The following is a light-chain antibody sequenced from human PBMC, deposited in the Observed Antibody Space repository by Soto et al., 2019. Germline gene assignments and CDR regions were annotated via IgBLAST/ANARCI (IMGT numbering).Light chain of an antibody. CDR3: QQYGSSPPWT. CDR2: GAS. CDR1: QSVSSSY. J-gene: IGKJ1*01. Sequence: EMGLTQSPGTLSLSPGERATLSCRASQSVSSSYLAWYQQKPGQAPRLLIDGASSRATGIPDRFSGSGSGTDFTLTISRLEPEDFAVYSCQQYGSSPPWTFGQGTKVEIK. V-gene: IGKV3-20*01.